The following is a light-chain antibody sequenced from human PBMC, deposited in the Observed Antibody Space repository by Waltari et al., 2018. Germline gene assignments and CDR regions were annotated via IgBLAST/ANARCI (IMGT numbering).Light chain of an antibody. Sequence: SALTQPASMSGSPVQSITIPCTGTRSDIVLYDYVSWYTQHPGKAPKLIISDVSQRPSGVTARFSGSKSGYTASLTISGLQTEDEADYYGSAYTATDTYVFGSGTTVTVL. CDR2: DVS. J-gene: IGLJ1*01. CDR3: SAYTATDTYV. CDR1: RSDIVLYDY. V-gene: IGLV2-14*03.